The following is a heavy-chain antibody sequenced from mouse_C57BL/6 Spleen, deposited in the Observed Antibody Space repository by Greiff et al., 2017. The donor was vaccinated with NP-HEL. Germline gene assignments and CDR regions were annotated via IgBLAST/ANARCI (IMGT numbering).Heavy chain of an antibody. D-gene: IGHD1-1*01. CDR1: GFNIKDDY. V-gene: IGHV14-4*01. J-gene: IGHJ2*01. CDR3: TLFITTVVEDYFDY. Sequence: VQLKESGAELVRPGASVKLSCTASGFNIKDDYMPWVKQRPEQGLEWIGWIDPENGDTEYASKFQGKATITADTSSNTAYLQLSSLTSEDTAVYYCTLFITTVVEDYFDYWGQGTTLTVSS. CDR2: IDPENGDT.